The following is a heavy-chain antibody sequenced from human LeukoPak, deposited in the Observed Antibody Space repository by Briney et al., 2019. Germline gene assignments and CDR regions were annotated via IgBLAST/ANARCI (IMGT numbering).Heavy chain of an antibody. V-gene: IGHV4-34*09. CDR1: GGSFSGYY. CDR3: ARGTSGWPVDY. Sequence: SETLSLTCAVYGGSFSGYYWSWIRQPPGKGLEWIGEINHSGSTNYNPSLESRVTISVDTSKTQFSLRLSSVTAADTAVYYCARGTSGWPVDYWGQGTLVTVSS. D-gene: IGHD6-19*01. J-gene: IGHJ4*02. CDR2: INHSGST.